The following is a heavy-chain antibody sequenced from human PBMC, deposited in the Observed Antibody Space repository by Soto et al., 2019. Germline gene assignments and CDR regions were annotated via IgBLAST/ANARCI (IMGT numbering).Heavy chain of an antibody. CDR2: IFPSDSDT. J-gene: IGHJ4*02. V-gene: IGHV5-51*01. CDR1: GYSFTSYW. CDR3: ARHQYNSNLFDY. D-gene: IGHD4-4*01. Sequence: GESLKISCKGSGYSFTSYWIGWMRQMPGKGLEWMGIIFPSDSDTRYSPSFQGRVTISADKSISTAYLQWSSLKASDTAMYYCARHQYNSNLFDYWGQGTLVTVSS.